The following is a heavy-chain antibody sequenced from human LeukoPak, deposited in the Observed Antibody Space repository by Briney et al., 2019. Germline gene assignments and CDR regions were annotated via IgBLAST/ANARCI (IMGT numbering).Heavy chain of an antibody. CDR1: GFTFSSYA. Sequence: GGSLRLSCAASGFTFSSYAMSCVRQAPGKGLEWVSGISGTGGNTYYADSVKGRFTISRDNSKNTLYLQMNTLRAEDTAIYYCAKSRGSSTSADAMDVWGQGTTVTVSS. D-gene: IGHD2-2*01. J-gene: IGHJ6*02. V-gene: IGHV3-23*01. CDR3: AKSRGSSTSADAMDV. CDR2: ISGTGGNT.